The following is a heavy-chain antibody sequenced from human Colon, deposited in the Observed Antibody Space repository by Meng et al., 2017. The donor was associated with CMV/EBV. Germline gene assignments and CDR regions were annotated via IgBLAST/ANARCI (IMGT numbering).Heavy chain of an antibody. V-gene: IGHV3-9*01. CDR2: ISWNSVYI. D-gene: IGHD2/OR15-2a*01. CDR1: GFIFDDYT. J-gene: IGHJ4*02. CDR3: AKLSGTETFFDF. Sequence: GGSLRLSCASSGFIFDDYTMYWVRQAPGKGLEWVSRISWNSVYIAYADSVKGRFTISRDNEKDSLYLHMNNLGPEDTAFHYCAKLSGTETFFDFWGQGTLVTVSS.